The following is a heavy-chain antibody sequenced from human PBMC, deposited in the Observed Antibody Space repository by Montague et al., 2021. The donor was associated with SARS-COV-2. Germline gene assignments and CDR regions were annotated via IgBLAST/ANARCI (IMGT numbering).Heavy chain of an antibody. CDR1: GGSISSYY. D-gene: IGHD2-15*01. CDR2: IYYSGST. V-gene: IGHV4-59*01. CDR3: ARRSLGYSSGRSCYSAFDP. J-gene: IGHJ5*02. Sequence: SETLSLTCTVSGGSISSYYWSWIRQPPGKGLEWIGYIYYSGSTNYNPSXXSRVTISVDTSKNQFSLKLSSVTAADTAVYYCARRSLGYSSGRSCYSAFDPWGQGTLVTVSS.